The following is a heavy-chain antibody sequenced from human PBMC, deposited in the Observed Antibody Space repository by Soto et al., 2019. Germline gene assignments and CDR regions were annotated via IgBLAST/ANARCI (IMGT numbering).Heavy chain of an antibody. CDR1: GGSISSYY. CDR3: ARGRASVGATHY. D-gene: IGHD1-26*01. Sequence: PSETLSLTCTVSGGSISSYYWSWIRQPPGKGLEWIGYIYYSGSTNYNPSLKSRVTISVDTSKNQFSLKLSSVTAADTAVYYCARGRASVGATHYWGQGTLVTVS. V-gene: IGHV4-59*01. CDR2: IYYSGST. J-gene: IGHJ4*02.